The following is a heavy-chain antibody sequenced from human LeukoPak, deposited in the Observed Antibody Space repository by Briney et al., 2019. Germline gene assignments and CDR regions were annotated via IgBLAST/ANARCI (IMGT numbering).Heavy chain of an antibody. CDR2: IFSGGST. V-gene: IGHV3-53*04. Sequence: GGSLRLSCAASGFTVSSNYMSWVRQAPGKGLEWVSIIFSGGSTYYADSVKSRFTISTHNSKNKLYLQMNSLRAEDTAVYYCAREVGGSAFDIWGQGTMVTVSS. CDR1: GFTVSSNY. D-gene: IGHD1-26*01. CDR3: AREVGGSAFDI. J-gene: IGHJ3*02.